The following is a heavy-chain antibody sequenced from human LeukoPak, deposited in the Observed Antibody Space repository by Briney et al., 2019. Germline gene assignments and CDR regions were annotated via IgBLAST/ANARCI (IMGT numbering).Heavy chain of an antibody. CDR1: GGSFSGYY. CDR3: ARDSLIYPGPGY. D-gene: IGHD5-18*01. CDR2: INHSGST. J-gene: IGHJ4*02. Sequence: SETLSLTCAVYGGSFSGYYWSWIRQPPGKGLEWIGEINHSGSTNYNPSLKSRVTISVDTSKNQSSLKLSSVTAADTAVYYCARDSLIYPGPGYWGQGTLVTVSS. V-gene: IGHV4-34*01.